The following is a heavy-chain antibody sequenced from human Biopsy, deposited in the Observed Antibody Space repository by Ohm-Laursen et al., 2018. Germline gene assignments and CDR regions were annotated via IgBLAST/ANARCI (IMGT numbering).Heavy chain of an antibody. CDR2: ISWNSDSI. CDR3: AKDRYPSSWHYYYGMDV. CDR1: GFSFDNYV. Sequence: SLRLSCTASGFSFDNYVMHWVRQAPGKGLEWVSGISWNSDSIGYADSVKGRFAISRDNAKNSLYLQMNSLRSEDTALYYCAKDRYPSSWHYYYGMDVWGQGTTVTVSS. J-gene: IGHJ6*02. D-gene: IGHD6-13*01. V-gene: IGHV3-9*01.